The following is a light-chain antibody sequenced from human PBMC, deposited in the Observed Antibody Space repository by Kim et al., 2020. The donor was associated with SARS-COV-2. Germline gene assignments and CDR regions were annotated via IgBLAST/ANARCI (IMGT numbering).Light chain of an antibody. CDR2: GAS. V-gene: IGKV3-20*01. CDR1: QSVSSSY. CDR3: QQYGSSLIT. Sequence: SAGERATLSCRASQSVSSSYLAWYQQKPGQAPRLLIYGASSRATGIPDRFSGSGSGTDFTLTISRLEPEDFAVYYCQQYGSSLITFGQGTRLEIK. J-gene: IGKJ5*01.